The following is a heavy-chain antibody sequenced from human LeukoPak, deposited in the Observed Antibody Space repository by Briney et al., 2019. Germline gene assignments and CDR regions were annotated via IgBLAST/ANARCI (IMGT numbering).Heavy chain of an antibody. D-gene: IGHD5-12*01. CDR1: RFYFSTYD. Sequence: GGSLRLSCTASRFYFSTYDMNWVRQVPGKGLEWVSYIDSSASTTYYAGSVQGRFTISRDNAKNSLYLQMRSLRVEDTAFYYCASAHGGSGYDRPFDYWGQGTLVTVFS. CDR3: ASAHGGSGYDRPFDY. CDR2: IDSSASTT. J-gene: IGHJ4*02. V-gene: IGHV3-48*03.